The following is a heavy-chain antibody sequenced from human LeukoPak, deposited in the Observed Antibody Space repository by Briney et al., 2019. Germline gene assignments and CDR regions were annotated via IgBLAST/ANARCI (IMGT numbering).Heavy chain of an antibody. CDR1: GVSFSSGTHY. Sequence: SETLSLTCTVSGVSFSSGTHYWSWVRQPPGKGLEWIVYIHYSGSTNYNPSLKSRVTISVDTSKNQFALKLSSVTAADTAVYYCARTTEGYCRGRSCYSYYYYMDVWGKGTTVTVSS. D-gene: IGHD2-15*01. CDR3: ARTTEGYCRGRSCYSYYYYMDV. J-gene: IGHJ6*03. CDR2: IHYSGST. V-gene: IGHV4-61*01.